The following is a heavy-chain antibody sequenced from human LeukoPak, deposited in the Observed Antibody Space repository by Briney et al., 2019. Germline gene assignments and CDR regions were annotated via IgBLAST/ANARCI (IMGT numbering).Heavy chain of an antibody. J-gene: IGHJ4*02. CDR1: RFTFSDYF. V-gene: IGHV3-11*01. CDR3: ATAVFTGYYFDY. CDR2: ISSSSSTI. Sequence: GGSLRLSCAASRFTFSDYFLSWIRQAPGKGLECVSYISSSSSTIYYADSVKGRFTISRDNAKNSLYLQMNSLRVEDTAVYYCATAVFTGYYFDYWGQGTLVTVSS. D-gene: IGHD3-9*01.